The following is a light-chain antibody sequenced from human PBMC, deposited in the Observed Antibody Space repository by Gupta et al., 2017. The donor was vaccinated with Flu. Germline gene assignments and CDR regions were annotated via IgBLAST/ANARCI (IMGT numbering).Light chain of an antibody. CDR3: APYDDSNNVV. Sequence: VTITCASITASITTDNYPNWNQKAPGKAPKLLIYNTTNSTAGAPARFSGSMAGTKAALTLSGRQAEDVADYYCAPYDDSNNVVFGGGTRLTVL. CDR2: NTT. CDR1: TASITTDNY. J-gene: IGLJ2*01. V-gene: IGLV7-43*01.